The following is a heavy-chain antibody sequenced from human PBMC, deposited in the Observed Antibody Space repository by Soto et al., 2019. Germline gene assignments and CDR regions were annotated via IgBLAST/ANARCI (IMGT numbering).Heavy chain of an antibody. D-gene: IGHD2-2*01. CDR3: ARDTFQRLLPAATVYYYYYGMDV. CDR1: GYTFTSYY. J-gene: IGHJ6*02. V-gene: IGHV1-46*01. Sequence: ASVKVSCKASGYTFTSYYMHWVRQAPGQGLEWMGIINPSGGSTSYAQKFQGRVTMTRDTSTSTVYMELSSLRSDDTAVYYCARDTFQRLLPAATVYYYYYGMDVWGQGTTVSVSS. CDR2: INPSGGST.